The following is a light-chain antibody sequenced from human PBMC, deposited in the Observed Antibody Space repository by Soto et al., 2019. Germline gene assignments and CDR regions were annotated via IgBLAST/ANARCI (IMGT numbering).Light chain of an antibody. Sequence: DIQMTQSPSTLSASVGDRVTITCRASQSISSWLAWYQQKPGKAPKLLIYKASSLESGVPSRFSGSGSGTEFTLTISSLQPDNFATYYCQQYNTPRALTFGRGTKVEIK. CDR2: KAS. V-gene: IGKV1-5*03. J-gene: IGKJ4*01. CDR3: QQYNTPRALT. CDR1: QSISSW.